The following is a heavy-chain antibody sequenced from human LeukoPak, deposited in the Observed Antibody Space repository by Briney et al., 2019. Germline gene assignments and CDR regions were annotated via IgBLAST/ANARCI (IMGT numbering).Heavy chain of an antibody. CDR3: ARRPNWGSGHGFDP. J-gene: IGHJ5*02. Sequence: SETLSLTCAVYGGSFSGYSWGWIRQPPGKGLEWIGEINHSGSSNYNPSLKSRVTISVDTSKNQFSLKLTSLTAADAAVYYCARRPNWGSGHGFDPWGQGTLVTVSS. D-gene: IGHD6-25*01. CDR2: INHSGSS. CDR1: GGSFSGYS. V-gene: IGHV4-34*01.